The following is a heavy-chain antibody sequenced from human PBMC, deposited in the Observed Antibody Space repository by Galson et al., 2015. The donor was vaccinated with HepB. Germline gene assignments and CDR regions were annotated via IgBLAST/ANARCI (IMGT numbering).Heavy chain of an antibody. D-gene: IGHD1-26*01. J-gene: IGHJ6*03. CDR1: EFTFSSSG. Sequence: SLRLSCAASEFTFSSSGMHWVRQAPGKGLEWVAVIWYDGSNTYYPDSVRGRFTISRDNSMNTLYLEMNSLRAEDTAVYYCARDGRSGSYSGPYYYYYYMDVWGRGTTVTVSS. V-gene: IGHV3-33*01. CDR2: IWYDGSNT. CDR3: ARDGRSGSYSGPYYYYYYMDV.